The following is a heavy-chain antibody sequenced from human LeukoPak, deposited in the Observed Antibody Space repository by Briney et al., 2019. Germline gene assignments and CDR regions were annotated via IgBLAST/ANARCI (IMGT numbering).Heavy chain of an antibody. D-gene: IGHD2-2*01. J-gene: IGHJ4*02. V-gene: IGHV3-49*04. CDR2: IRSKGYGGTP. Sequence: GGSLRLSCTASGFTFGDYAMSWVRQAPGKGLEWVGFIRSKGYGGTPGYAASVRGRFTVSRDDSKGIAYLQMSSLKTEDTAVYYCARAGKRDIVVVPAAHDYWGQGTLVTVSS. CDR3: ARAGKRDIVVVPAAHDY. CDR1: GFTFGDYA.